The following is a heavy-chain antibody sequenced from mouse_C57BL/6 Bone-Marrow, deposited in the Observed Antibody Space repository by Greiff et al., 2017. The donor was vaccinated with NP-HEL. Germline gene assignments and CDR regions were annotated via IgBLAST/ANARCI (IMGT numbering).Heavy chain of an antibody. J-gene: IGHJ1*03. Sequence: QVQLQQSGPELVKPGASVKISCKASGYTFTDYYINWVKQRPGQGLEWIGWIFPGSGSTYYIETFKGKATLTVDKSSSTAYMLLSSLTSEDSAVYCGARPEVYYGWYFEVWGTGTTVTVSA. CDR2: IFPGSGST. CDR1: GYTFTDYY. V-gene: IGHV1-75*01. D-gene: IGHD1-1*01. CDR3: ARPEVYYGWYFEV.